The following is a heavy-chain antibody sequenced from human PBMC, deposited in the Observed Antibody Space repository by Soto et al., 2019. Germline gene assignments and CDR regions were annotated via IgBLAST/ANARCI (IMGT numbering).Heavy chain of an antibody. D-gene: IGHD1-1*01. CDR2: IHSSGRT. CDR1: GDSMNGYY. Sequence: PSETLSLTCAVFGDSMNGYYWSWIRQPPGKGLEWTAYIHSSGRTNYNPSLRSRVTISVDTSKNQFSLKMNSVTAADMAVYYGARQLPDRLLWDYWGQGTLVTVSS. J-gene: IGHJ4*02. CDR3: ARQLPDRLLWDY. V-gene: IGHV4-59*01.